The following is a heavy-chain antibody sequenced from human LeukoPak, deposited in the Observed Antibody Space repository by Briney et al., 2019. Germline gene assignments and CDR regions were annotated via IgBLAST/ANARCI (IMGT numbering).Heavy chain of an antibody. D-gene: IGHD3-9*01. Sequence: GGSLRLSCAASGFTFSSSNMNWVRQAPGKGLEWVSSISVSSSYIYYADSVKGRFTISRDNAKNSLYLQMNSLRAEDTAVYYCARSGKIYFDWLLDYWGQGTLVTVSS. V-gene: IGHV3-21*01. CDR1: GFTFSSSN. CDR3: ARSGKIYFDWLLDY. CDR2: ISVSSSYI. J-gene: IGHJ4*02.